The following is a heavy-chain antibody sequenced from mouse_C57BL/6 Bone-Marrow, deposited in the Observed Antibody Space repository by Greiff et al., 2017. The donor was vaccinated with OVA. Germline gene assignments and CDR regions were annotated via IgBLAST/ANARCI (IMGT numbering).Heavy chain of an antibody. CDR2: IYPRSGNT. V-gene: IGHV1-81*01. CDR1: GYTFTSYG. D-gene: IGHD2-5*01. Sequence: VKLMESGAELARPGASVKLSCKASGYTFTSYGISWVKQRTGQGLEWIGEIYPRSGNTYYNEKFKGKATLTADKSSSTAYMELRSLTSEDSAVYFCARDSNYLYYFDYWGQGTTLTVSS. CDR3: ARDSNYLYYFDY. J-gene: IGHJ2*01.